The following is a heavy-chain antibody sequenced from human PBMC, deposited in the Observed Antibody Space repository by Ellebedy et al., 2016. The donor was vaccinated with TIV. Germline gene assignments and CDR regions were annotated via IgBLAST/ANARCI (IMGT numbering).Heavy chain of an antibody. V-gene: IGHV4-34*01. CDR3: ASQRGFHSGWTFDY. D-gene: IGHD5-12*01. CDR1: GGSFSGYF. J-gene: IGHJ4*02. CDR2: INPSGTT. Sequence: MPSETLSLTCAVYGGSFSGYFWSWIRQAPGKGLEWLGEINPSGTTTDNPSLKSRLTISVDPPKKQFSLRLTSVTAADTALYYCASQRGFHSGWTFDYWGLGTQVTVSS.